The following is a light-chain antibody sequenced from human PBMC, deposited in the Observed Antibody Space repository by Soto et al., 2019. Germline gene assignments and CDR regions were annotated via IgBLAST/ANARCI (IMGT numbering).Light chain of an antibody. CDR2: DTS. CDR1: QSVSIKY. Sequence: SVLTQPEGTMSLSPVQGDNVFCRPIQSVSIKYLAWYQQKPGQAPRLLIYDTSSRATGIPDRFSVSGSGTDFTLTISRLEPEDFAVYFCQQYAGSPWTFGQGTKV. J-gene: IGKJ1*01. CDR3: QQYAGSPWT. V-gene: IGKV3-20*01.